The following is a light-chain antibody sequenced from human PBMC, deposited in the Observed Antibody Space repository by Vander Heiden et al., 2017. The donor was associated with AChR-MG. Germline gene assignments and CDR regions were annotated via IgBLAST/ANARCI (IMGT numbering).Light chain of an antibody. CDR1: QSLLSDSKNF. J-gene: IGKJ2*01. V-gene: IGKV4-1*01. Sequence: IVMTQSPDSLAVSLGERATINCKSSQSLLSDSKNFLAWFQQRPGQPPKLLIYWASTRASGAPDRFSGAGSGTDFTLTISSLQAEDVAVYYCLGDDTEPLTFAPESKLQVK. CDR2: WAS. CDR3: LGDDTEPLT.